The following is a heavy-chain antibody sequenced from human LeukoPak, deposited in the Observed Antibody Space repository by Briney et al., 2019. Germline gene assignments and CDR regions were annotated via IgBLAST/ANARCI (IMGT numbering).Heavy chain of an antibody. CDR2: ISGSGSST. J-gene: IGHJ5*02. CDR1: GFTFSSYA. CDR3: AKHMVRGVLSNWFDP. Sequence: GSLRLSCAASGFTFSSYAMSWVRQAPGKGLEWVSAISGSGSSTYYADSVKGRFTISRDNSKNTLYLQMNSLRAEDTAVYYCAKHMVRGVLSNWFDPWGQGTLVTVSS. V-gene: IGHV3-23*01. D-gene: IGHD3-10*01.